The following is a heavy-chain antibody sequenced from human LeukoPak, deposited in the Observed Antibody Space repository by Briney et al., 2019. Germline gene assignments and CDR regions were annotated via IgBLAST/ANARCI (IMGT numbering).Heavy chain of an antibody. V-gene: IGHV4-61*01. CDR2: IFYSGSA. CDR3: ARGGFVYSSGWYFPSLYYFDY. CDR1: GGSVSSGSYY. Sequence: SETLSLTCTVSGGSVSSGSYYWSWIRQPPGKGLEWIGYIFYSGSANYNPSLRSRVTISLDTSKNQFSLKLSSVTAADTAVYYCARGGFVYSSGWYFPSLYYFDYWGQGTLVTVSS. D-gene: IGHD6-19*01. J-gene: IGHJ4*02.